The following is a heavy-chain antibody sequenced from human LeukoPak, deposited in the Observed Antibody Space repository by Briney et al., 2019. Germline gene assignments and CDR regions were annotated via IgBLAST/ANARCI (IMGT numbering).Heavy chain of an antibody. CDR2: INWNGVST. D-gene: IGHD6-13*01. V-gene: IGHV3-20*04. CDR1: GFTFDDYG. J-gene: IGHJ3*02. CDR3: ARDRQQLVRDDAFDI. Sequence: PGGSLRLSCAASGFTFDDYGMSWVRQAPGKGLEWVSGINWNGVSTGYADSVKGRFTISRDNAKNSLYLQMNSLRAEDTALYYCARDRQQLVRDDAFDIWGQGTMVTVSS.